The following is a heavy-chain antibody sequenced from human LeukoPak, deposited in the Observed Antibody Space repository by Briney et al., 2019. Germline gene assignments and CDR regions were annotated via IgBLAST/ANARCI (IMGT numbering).Heavy chain of an antibody. CDR2: INHSGST. D-gene: IGHD3-3*01. J-gene: IGHJ5*02. CDR3: ARSAYYDFWSGYYHRFDP. V-gene: IGHV4-34*01. CDR1: GGSFSGYY. Sequence: ETLSLTCAVYGGSFSGYYWSWIRQPPGKGLEWIGEINHSGSTNYNPSLKSRVTISVDTSKNQFSLKLSSVTAADTAVYYCARSAYYDFWSGYYHRFDPWGQGTLVTVSS.